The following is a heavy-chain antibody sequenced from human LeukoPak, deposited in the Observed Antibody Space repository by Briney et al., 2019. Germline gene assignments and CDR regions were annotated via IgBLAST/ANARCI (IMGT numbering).Heavy chain of an antibody. V-gene: IGHV1-2*02. D-gene: IGHD3-10*01. Sequence: GASVKVSCKASGYTFTGYYIHWVRQAPGQGLEWMGWITPNSGGTNYAQKFQGRVTMTRDTSITTAYMELSRLTFDDTAVYYCARSVTVAIWFGEAFFDYWGQGTLVTVSS. CDR2: ITPNSGGT. CDR1: GYTFTGYY. CDR3: ARSVTVAIWFGEAFFDY. J-gene: IGHJ4*02.